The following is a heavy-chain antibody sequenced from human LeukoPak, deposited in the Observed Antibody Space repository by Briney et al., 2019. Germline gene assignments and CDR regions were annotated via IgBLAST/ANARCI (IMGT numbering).Heavy chain of an antibody. D-gene: IGHD7-27*01. Sequence: GGSLRLSCVASGFTFSSYSMNWVRQAPGKGPEWISYVTSSSSTIYYADSVKGRFTISRDDSKNTLYLQMNSLRAEDTAVYYCAKDLGNPVYFGYWGQETLVTVSS. CDR1: GFTFSSYS. V-gene: IGHV3-48*01. J-gene: IGHJ4*02. CDR2: VTSSSSTI. CDR3: AKDLGNPVYFGY.